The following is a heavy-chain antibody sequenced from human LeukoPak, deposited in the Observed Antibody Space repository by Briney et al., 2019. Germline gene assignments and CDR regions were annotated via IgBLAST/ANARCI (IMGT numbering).Heavy chain of an antibody. V-gene: IGHV3-23*01. CDR1: GFTFSSYA. D-gene: IGHD4-17*01. J-gene: IGHJ4*02. Sequence: GGSLRLSCAASGFTFSSYAMSWVRQAPGKGLEWVSAISGSGGSTYYADSVKGRFTISRDNSKNTLYLQMNCLRAEDTAVYYCATYDYGDYLNYWGQGTLVTVSS. CDR3: ATYDYGDYLNY. CDR2: ISGSGGST.